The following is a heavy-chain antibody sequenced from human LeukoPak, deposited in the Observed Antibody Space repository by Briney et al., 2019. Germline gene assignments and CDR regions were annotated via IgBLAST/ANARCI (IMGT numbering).Heavy chain of an antibody. D-gene: IGHD6-19*01. CDR1: GFTFSSYA. J-gene: IGHJ4*02. V-gene: IGHV3-23*01. CDR3: ASRGAGTGEFDY. Sequence: QSGGSLRLSCAASGFTFSSYAMSWVRQAPGKGLEWVSAISGSGGSTYYADSVKGRFTISRDNSKNTLYLQMNSLRAEDTAVYYCASRGAGTGEFDYWGQGTLVTVSS. CDR2: ISGSGGST.